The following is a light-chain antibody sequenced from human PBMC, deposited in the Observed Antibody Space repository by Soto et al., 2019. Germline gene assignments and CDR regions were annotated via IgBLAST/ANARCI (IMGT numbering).Light chain of an antibody. V-gene: IGKV3-15*01. CDR3: QHYNNWPPWIT. Sequence: EIVMTQSPATLSVSPGERATLSCRASQSVSTNLVWYQQKPGQAPRLLIYGASTRATDIPDRFSGSGSGTEFTLTITSLQSEDFAVYYCQHYNNWPPWITFGQGTRLEIK. CDR1: QSVSTN. CDR2: GAS. J-gene: IGKJ5*01.